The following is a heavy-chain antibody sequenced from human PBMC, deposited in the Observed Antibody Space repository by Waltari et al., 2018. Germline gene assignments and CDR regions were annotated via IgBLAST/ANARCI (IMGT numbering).Heavy chain of an antibody. CDR1: VHSFTSYG. CDR2: ISTYNGNT. J-gene: IGHJ4*02. Sequence: QVQLVQSGAEVKKPGASVTVSCKASVHSFTSYGINWVRQAPGQGLEWMGWISTYNGNTNYAQKLQGRLTMTTDTSTSTAYMELRSLRSDDTAIYYCARMSIDSYSYFDYWGQGTLVTVSS. D-gene: IGHD3-22*01. V-gene: IGHV1-18*04. CDR3: ARMSIDSYSYFDY.